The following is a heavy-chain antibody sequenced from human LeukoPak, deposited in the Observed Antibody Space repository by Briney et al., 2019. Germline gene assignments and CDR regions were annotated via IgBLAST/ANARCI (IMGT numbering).Heavy chain of an antibody. D-gene: IGHD1-26*01. CDR2: ISSISSTI. J-gene: IGHJ6*03. V-gene: IGHV3-48*01. CDR3: ARDLGGAREWYYYYYMDA. CDR1: GFTFSSYS. Sequence: PGGSLRLSCAASGFTFSSYSMNWVRQAPGKGLEWVSYISSISSTIYYADSVKGRFTISRDNAKNSLYLQMNSLRAEDTAVYYCARDLGGAREWYYYYYMDAWGKGTTVTASS.